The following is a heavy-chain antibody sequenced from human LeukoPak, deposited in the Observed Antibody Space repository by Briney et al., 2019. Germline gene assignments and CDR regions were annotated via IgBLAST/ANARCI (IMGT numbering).Heavy chain of an antibody. D-gene: IGHD3-10*01. CDR1: GGSISSYY. Sequence: PSETLSLTCTVSGGSISSYYWSWIRQPPGKGLERIGYIYYSGSTNYNPSLKSRVTISVDTSKNQFSLKLSSVTAADTAVYYCARLRFTDYYYYGMDVWGQGTTVTVSS. CDR3: ARLRFTDYYYYGMDV. CDR2: IYYSGST. V-gene: IGHV4-59*08. J-gene: IGHJ6*02.